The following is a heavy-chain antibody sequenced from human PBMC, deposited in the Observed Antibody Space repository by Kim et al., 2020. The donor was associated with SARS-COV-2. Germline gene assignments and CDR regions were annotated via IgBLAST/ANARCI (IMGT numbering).Heavy chain of an antibody. CDR2: IYYSGST. CDR1: GGSISSSSYY. V-gene: IGHV4-39*07. Sequence: SETLSLTCTVSGGSISSSSYYWGWIRQPPGKGLEWIGSIYYSGSTYYNPSLKSRVTISVDTSKNQFSLKLSSVTAADTAVYYCASHSSGSYSGWFDPWGQGTLVTVSS. J-gene: IGHJ5*02. D-gene: IGHD1-26*01. CDR3: ASHSSGSYSGWFDP.